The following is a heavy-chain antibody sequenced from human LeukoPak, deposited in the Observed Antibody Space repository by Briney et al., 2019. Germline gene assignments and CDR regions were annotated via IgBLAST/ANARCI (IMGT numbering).Heavy chain of an antibody. D-gene: IGHD2-2*01. V-gene: IGHV1-46*01. CDR1: GYTFTGHY. Sequence: GASVKVSCKASGYTFTGHYMHWVRQAPGQGLEWMGIINPSGGSTSYAQKFQGRVTMTRDTSTSTVYMELSSLRSEDTAVYYCARDSTPDQLGDYWGQGTLVTVSS. J-gene: IGHJ4*02. CDR3: ARDSTPDQLGDY. CDR2: INPSGGST.